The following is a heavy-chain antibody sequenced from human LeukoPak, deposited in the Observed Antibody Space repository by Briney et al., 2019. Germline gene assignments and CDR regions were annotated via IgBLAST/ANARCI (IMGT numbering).Heavy chain of an antibody. CDR1: GVSISSHY. Sequence: SETLSLTCTVSGVSISSHYWSWIRQPPGKGLEWVAYLFDSVNTKDNPSLQSRLTLSADHSKNQFSLRLSSVTAADTAVYYCAAIGLGYSFGYFDFWGQGIKVLVSA. V-gene: IGHV4-59*11. CDR2: LFDSVNT. CDR3: AAIGLGYSFGYFDF. J-gene: IGHJ4*02. D-gene: IGHD5-18*01.